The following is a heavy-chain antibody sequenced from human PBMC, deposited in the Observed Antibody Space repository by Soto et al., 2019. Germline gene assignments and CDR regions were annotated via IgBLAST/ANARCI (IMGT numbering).Heavy chain of an antibody. CDR1: GYTFINYP. Sequence: ASVKVSCKASGYTFINYPLHWVRQAPGHRPEWMGWTNAGDDQTQYSQKFQGRFTITRDMSTSTAYMELSSLRSEDTAVYYCAADPRGYSYGYPYWGQGTLVTVSS. CDR3: AADPRGYSYGYPY. CDR2: TNAGDDQT. D-gene: IGHD5-18*01. V-gene: IGHV1-3*01. J-gene: IGHJ4*02.